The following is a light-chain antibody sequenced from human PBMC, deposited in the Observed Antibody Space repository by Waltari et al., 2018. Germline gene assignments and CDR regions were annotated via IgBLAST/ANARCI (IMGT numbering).Light chain of an antibody. V-gene: IGLV2-11*01. J-gene: IGLJ1*01. CDR2: DVT. CDR3: CSYAGGSYV. CDR1: SSDVGGYKF. Sequence: QSALTQPRSVSGSPGQSVTISCAGTSSDVGGYKFVPCYQPHPGKAPKLMISDVTQRPSGVPGRFSGSKSGTTASLTISGLPAEDEAEYYCCSYAGGSYVFGTGTKVTVL.